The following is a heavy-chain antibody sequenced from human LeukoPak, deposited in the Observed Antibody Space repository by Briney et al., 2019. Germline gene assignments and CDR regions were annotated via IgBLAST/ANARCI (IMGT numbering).Heavy chain of an antibody. J-gene: IGHJ6*02. CDR3: ARDNQRGECGMDV. CDR2: IYSGRST. V-gene: IGHV3-66*01. CDR1: GFTVSSNY. D-gene: IGHD3-10*01. Sequence: GGSLRLSCAASGFTVSSNYMSWVRQAPGEGREWGSFIYSGRSTYYAASLKGRFTISRENSKNTLYLQMNSLRAEDTAVYYCARDNQRGECGMDVWGQGTTVTVSS.